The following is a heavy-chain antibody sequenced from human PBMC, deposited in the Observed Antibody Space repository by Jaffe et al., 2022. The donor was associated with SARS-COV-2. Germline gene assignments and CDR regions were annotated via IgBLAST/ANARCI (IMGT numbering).Heavy chain of an antibody. D-gene: IGHD2-15*01. Sequence: QVQLVESGGGVVQPGRSLRLSCAASGFTFSSYGMHWVRQAPGKGLEWVAVIWYDGSNKYYADSVKGRFTISRDNSKNTLYLQMNSLRAEDTAVYYCARDPSDIVVVVAATHYYYYGMDVWGQGTTVTVSS. CDR1: GFTFSSYG. J-gene: IGHJ6*02. V-gene: IGHV3-33*01. CDR2: IWYDGSNK. CDR3: ARDPSDIVVVVAATHYYYYGMDV.